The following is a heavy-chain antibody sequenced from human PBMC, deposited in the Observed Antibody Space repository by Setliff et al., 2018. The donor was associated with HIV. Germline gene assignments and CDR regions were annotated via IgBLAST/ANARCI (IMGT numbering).Heavy chain of an antibody. Sequence: KPSETLSLTCAVYGGSFSGYYWTWIRQPPGKGLEWIGEINPSGTTNYNPSLLSRVTMSIDKSKNQFPLKLSSVTAADTAVYYCARTTIVAVPAANYYFDFWGQGDLVTVSS. V-gene: IGHV4-34*01. J-gene: IGHJ4*02. CDR3: ARTTIVAVPAANYYFDF. CDR1: GGSFSGYY. D-gene: IGHD2-2*01. CDR2: INPSGTT.